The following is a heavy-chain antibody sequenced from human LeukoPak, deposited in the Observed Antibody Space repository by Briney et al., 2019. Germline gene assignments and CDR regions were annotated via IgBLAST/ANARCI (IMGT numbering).Heavy chain of an antibody. D-gene: IGHD3-22*01. CDR1: GFTFDDYT. J-gene: IGHJ5*02. Sequence: GGSLRLSCAASGFTFDDYTMHWVRQPPGKGLEWVSLVTWDGGSTYYADSVKGRFTISRDNSKSSLYLQMNSLRTEDTALYYCATAPYDSSGYPESWGQGTLVTVSS. CDR3: ATAPYDSSGYPES. CDR2: VTWDGGST. V-gene: IGHV3-43*01.